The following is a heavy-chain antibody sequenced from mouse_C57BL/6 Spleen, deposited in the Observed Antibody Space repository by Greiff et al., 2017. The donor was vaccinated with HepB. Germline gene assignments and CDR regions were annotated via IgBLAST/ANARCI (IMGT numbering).Heavy chain of an antibody. CDR3: ARREKVATKKDY. CDR1: GYTFTSYG. V-gene: IGHV1-81*01. Sequence: QVQLQQSGAELARPGASVKLSCKASGYTFTSYGISWVKQRTGQGLEWIGEIYPRSGNTYYNEKFKGKATLTADKSSSTAYMELRSLTSEDSAVYFCARREKVATKKDYWGQGTTLTVSS. D-gene: IGHD1-1*01. CDR2: IYPRSGNT. J-gene: IGHJ2*01.